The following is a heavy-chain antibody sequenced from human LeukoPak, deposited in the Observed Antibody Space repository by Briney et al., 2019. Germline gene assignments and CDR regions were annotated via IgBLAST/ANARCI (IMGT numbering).Heavy chain of an antibody. J-gene: IGHJ4*02. CDR3: ARGHDWAFDL. CDR2: INHDAEMI. V-gene: IGHV3-48*02. CDR1: GFPFASYV. Sequence: GGSLRLSCEGSGFPFASYVMSWVRQAPGKGLEWIAYINHDAEMIFYPDFVKGRFTISRDNAKKSLYLQMNALRYEDTAIYYCARGHDWAFDLWGQGTLVTVSS. D-gene: IGHD3-9*01.